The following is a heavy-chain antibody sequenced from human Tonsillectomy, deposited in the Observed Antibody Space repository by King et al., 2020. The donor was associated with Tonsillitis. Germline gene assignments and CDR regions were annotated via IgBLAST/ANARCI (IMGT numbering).Heavy chain of an antibody. J-gene: IGHJ1*01. D-gene: IGHD3-10*01. CDR3: ARHKSYYCLGCYFAEIRY. CDR1: GYSFTTYW. Sequence: VQLVESGAEVKKPGESLKISCQGTGYSFTTYWIGWVRQMPGKGMEWMGIIYPGDSDTRYGPSFQGQVTISADTSISTAYLQWSGLKASDSAVYFCARHKSYYCLGCYFAEIRYWRQGPLLTVSS. CDR2: IYPGDSDT. V-gene: IGHV5-51*01.